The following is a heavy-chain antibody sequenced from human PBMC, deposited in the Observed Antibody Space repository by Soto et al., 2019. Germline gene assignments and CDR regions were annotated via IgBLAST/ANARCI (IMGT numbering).Heavy chain of an antibody. CDR1: GFSFSTYN. CDR3: ARDRCYDGTCYSASDS. D-gene: IGHD2-15*01. J-gene: IGHJ5*01. CDR2: ISTTSFTI. Sequence: GGSLRLSCAASGFSFSTYNMDWVRQAPGKGPEWIAYISTTSFTIYYADYVKGRFTISRDNDRNSLYLEMNSLRDEDTAVYYCARDRCYDGTCYSASDSWGQGTLVTVSS. V-gene: IGHV3-48*02.